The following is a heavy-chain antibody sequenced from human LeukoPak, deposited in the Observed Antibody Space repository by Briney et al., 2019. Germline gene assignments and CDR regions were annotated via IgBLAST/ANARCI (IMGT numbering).Heavy chain of an antibody. CDR2: IYYSGST. V-gene: IGHV4-59*01. D-gene: IGHD3-22*01. J-gene: IGHJ3*02. CDR1: GGSISSYY. CDR3: ASNIYDSSGYYYSNDAFDI. Sequence: SETLSLTCTVSGGSISSYYWSWIRQPPGKGLEWIGYIYYSGSTNYNPSLKSRVTISVDTSKNQFSLKPSSVTAADTAVYYCASNIYDSSGYYYSNDAFDIWGQGTMVTVSS.